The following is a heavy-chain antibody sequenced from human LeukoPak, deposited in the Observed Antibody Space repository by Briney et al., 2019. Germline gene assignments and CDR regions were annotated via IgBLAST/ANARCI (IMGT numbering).Heavy chain of an antibody. Sequence: TGGSLRLSCAASGFTFSNHNMDWVRQPPGKGLEWIGSIYYSGSTYYNPSLKSRVTISVDTSKNQFSLKLSSVTAADTAVYYCARGEWELLTPLYYFDYWGQGTLVTVSS. V-gene: IGHV4-39*07. CDR2: IYYSGST. CDR3: ARGEWELLTPLYYFDY. D-gene: IGHD1-26*01. J-gene: IGHJ4*02. CDR1: GFTFSNHNM.